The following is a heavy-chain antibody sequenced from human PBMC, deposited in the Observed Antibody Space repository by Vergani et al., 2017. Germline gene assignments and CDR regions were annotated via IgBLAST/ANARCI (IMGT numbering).Heavy chain of an antibody. Sequence: EVQLLESGGGLVQPGGSLRLSCAASGFTFSSYAMSWVRQAPGKGLEWVSAISGSGGSTYYADSVKGRFTISRDNSKNTLYLQMNSLRAEDTAVYYCAKAGQKERPYYYYYGMDVWGQGTTVTVSS. V-gene: IGHV3-23*01. CDR3: AKAGQKERPYYYYYGMDV. CDR1: GFTFSSYA. J-gene: IGHJ6*02. CDR2: ISGSGGST.